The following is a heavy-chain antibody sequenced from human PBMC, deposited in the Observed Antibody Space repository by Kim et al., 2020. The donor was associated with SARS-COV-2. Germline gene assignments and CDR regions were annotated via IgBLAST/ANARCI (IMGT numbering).Heavy chain of an antibody. D-gene: IGHD3-16*02. CDR3: ARVIWGTYRYTDY. Sequence: ASVKVSCKASGYTFTNNAISWVRQAPGQGLEWMGWINTDTGNPTYAQAFTRRFVFSVDTSVTTAYLQISSLEAEDTALYYCARVIWGTYRYTDYWGQGTLVTVPS. CDR2: INTDTGNP. V-gene: IGHV7-4-1*02. J-gene: IGHJ4*02. CDR1: GYTFTNNA.